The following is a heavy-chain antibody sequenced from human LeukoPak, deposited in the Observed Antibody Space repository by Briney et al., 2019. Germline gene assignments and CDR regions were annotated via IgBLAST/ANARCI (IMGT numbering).Heavy chain of an antibody. D-gene: IGHD5-24*01. Sequence: GESLKISCKASGYSFSSYWIGWVRQVPGKGLEWMGIIYPADSDTRYSPSFQGQVTISADKSISTAYLQWNSLKASDTAMYYCARRKRYETNYGGWFDPWGQGTLVTASS. V-gene: IGHV5-51*01. CDR1: GYSFSSYW. J-gene: IGHJ5*02. CDR2: IYPADSDT. CDR3: ARRKRYETNYGGWFDP.